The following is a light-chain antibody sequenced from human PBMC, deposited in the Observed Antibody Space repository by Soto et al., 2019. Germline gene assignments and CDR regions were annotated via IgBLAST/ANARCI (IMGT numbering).Light chain of an antibody. V-gene: IGLV2-14*01. Sequence: QSVLTQPASVSGSPGQSITISFTGTGSDVGYYNYVSWYQQHPGKAPKLMIYEVSNRPSGVSNRFSGSKSVNTASLTISGLQAEDEADYYCSSYTSSRSYVFGTGTKVTVL. CDR2: EVS. CDR3: SSYTSSRSYV. J-gene: IGLJ1*01. CDR1: GSDVGYYNY.